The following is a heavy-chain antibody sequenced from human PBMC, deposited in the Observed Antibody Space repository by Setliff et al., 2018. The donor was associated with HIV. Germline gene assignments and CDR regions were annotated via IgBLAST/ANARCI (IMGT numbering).Heavy chain of an antibody. CDR3: VRDPNPYRFESSGYYSFDS. J-gene: IGHJ4*02. CDR2: SSAFSGDS. V-gene: IGHV1-18*01. CDR1: GYTFRDYG. D-gene: IGHD3-22*01. Sequence: ASVKVSCKASGYTFRDYGVGWVRQAPGQGLEWMGWSSAFSGDSNYAQDFQDRVTMTSDTSTKTAFMELRSLRSDDTATYYCVRDPNPYRFESSGYYSFDSWGQGTLVTVSS.